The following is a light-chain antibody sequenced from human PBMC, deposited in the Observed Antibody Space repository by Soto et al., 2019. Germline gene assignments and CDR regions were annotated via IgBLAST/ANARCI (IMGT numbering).Light chain of an antibody. V-gene: IGKV1-9*01. CDR3: QQLHGYPIT. J-gene: IGKJ5*01. CDR2: APS. CDR1: QGIDTS. Sequence: LLTQSPSSLSASVGDRVTITCRASQGIDTSLAWYQQKPGKAPKLLIYAPSNFQSGVPSRFSGSGSGTHFTLTISSLQPEDFATYYCQQLHGYPITFGQGTRLEIK.